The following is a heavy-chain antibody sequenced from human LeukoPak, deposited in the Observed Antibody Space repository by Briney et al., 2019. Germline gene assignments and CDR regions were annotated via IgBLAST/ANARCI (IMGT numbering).Heavy chain of an antibody. V-gene: IGHV1-69*13. Sequence: ASVKVSCKASGGTFSKYTISWVRQRPGQGLEWMGGITPLFGTANYAQKFQGRVTITADESTSTAYMELSSLRSEDTAVYYCARRTWANWFDPWGQGTLVTVSS. J-gene: IGHJ5*02. CDR1: GGTFSKYT. CDR3: ARRTWANWFDP. D-gene: IGHD1-26*01. CDR2: ITPLFGTA.